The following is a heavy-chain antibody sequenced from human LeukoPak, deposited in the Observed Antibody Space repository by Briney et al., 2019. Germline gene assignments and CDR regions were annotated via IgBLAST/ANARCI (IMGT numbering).Heavy chain of an antibody. D-gene: IGHD3-3*01. CDR3: ARVAIFGHAFDI. J-gene: IGHJ3*02. CDR2: IKQDGSEK. V-gene: IGHV3-7*01. CDR1: GFTFSNFW. Sequence: GGSLRLSCTASGFTFSNFWMGWVRQAPGKGLEWVANIKQDGSEKYYVDSVKGRFFISRDNSKNTLYLQMNSLRTEDTAVYYCARVAIFGHAFDIWGQGTMVTVSS.